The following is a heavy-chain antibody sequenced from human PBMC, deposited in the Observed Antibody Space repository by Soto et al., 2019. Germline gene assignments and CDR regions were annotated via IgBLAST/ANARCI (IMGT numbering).Heavy chain of an antibody. D-gene: IGHD4-4*01. CDR3: ARPLFPINYLEF. Sequence: QLQLQESGPGLVKPSETLSITCTVSGGSISSNTYYWGWIRQSPGKGLEWIGSIDYSGSTYYNPSLKSRVTISVDTSKNQFSLKLSSVTAADTAVSYCARPLFPINYLEFWGQGTLVTVSS. J-gene: IGHJ4*02. V-gene: IGHV4-39*01. CDR2: IDYSGST. CDR1: GGSISSNTYY.